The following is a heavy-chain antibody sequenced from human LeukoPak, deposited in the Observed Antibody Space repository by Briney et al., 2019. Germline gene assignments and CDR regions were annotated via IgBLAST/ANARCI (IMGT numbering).Heavy chain of an antibody. J-gene: IGHJ4*02. V-gene: IGHV4-39*02. CDR3: ARDTRYYYDSSGYSHHFDY. D-gene: IGHD3-22*01. CDR2: IYYSGST. Sequence: PSETLSLTCTVSGGSISSSSYYWGWIRQPPGKGLEWIGSIYYSGSTYYNPSLKSRVTISVDTSKNQFSLKLSSVTAADTAVYYCARDTRYYYDSSGYSHHFDYWGQGTLVTVSS. CDR1: GGSISSSSYY.